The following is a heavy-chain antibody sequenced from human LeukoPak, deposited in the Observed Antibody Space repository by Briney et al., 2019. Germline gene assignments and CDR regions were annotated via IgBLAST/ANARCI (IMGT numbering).Heavy chain of an antibody. CDR3: AKEGRSLQTY. D-gene: IGHD5-24*01. CDR2: VSGSGGDT. V-gene: IGHV3-23*01. Sequence: GGSLRLSCAASGFTFSSYTMSWVRQGPGKGLEWVSTVSGSGGDTFYADSVKGRFTISRDNAKNSLYLQMNSLRVEDTAVYYCAKEGRSLQTYWGQGTLVTVSS. CDR1: GFTFSSYT. J-gene: IGHJ4*02.